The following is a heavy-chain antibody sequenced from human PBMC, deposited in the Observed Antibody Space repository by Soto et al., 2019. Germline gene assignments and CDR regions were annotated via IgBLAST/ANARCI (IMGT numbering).Heavy chain of an antibody. J-gene: IGHJ5*02. Sequence: SQTLSLTCTVSGGSISSSSYYWGWIRQPPGKGLEWIGSIYYSGSTYYNPSLKSRVTISVDTSKNQFSLKLSSVTAADTAVYYCARPSPHDYGDYEGWFDPWGQGTLVTVSS. D-gene: IGHD4-17*01. V-gene: IGHV4-39*01. CDR2: IYYSGST. CDR3: ARPSPHDYGDYEGWFDP. CDR1: GGSISSSSYY.